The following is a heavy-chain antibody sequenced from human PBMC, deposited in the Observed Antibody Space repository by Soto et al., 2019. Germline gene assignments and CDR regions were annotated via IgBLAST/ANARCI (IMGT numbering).Heavy chain of an antibody. J-gene: IGHJ4*02. CDR1: GFTFSSYA. V-gene: IGHV3-23*01. Sequence: EVQLLESGGGLVQPGGSLRLSCAASGFTFSSYAMSWVRQAPGKGLEWVSAISGSGGSTYYADSVKGRFTISRDNSKNTLYLQMNSLRAEDTAVYYCAKACWSDDFWSGYPPDYWGQGTLVTVSS. CDR2: ISGSGGST. D-gene: IGHD3-3*01. CDR3: AKACWSDDFWSGYPPDY.